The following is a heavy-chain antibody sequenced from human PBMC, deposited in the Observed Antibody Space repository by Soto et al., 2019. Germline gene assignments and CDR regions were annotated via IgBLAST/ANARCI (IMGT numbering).Heavy chain of an antibody. Sequence: SQTLSLTCAISGDSVSSNSAAWNWIRQSPSRGLEWLGRTYYRSKWYNDYAVSVKSRITINPDTSKNQFSLQLNSVTPEDTAVYYCAARTPSSSSWSNDAFDIWGQGTMVTVSS. D-gene: IGHD6-13*01. CDR2: TYYRSKWYN. CDR3: AARTPSSSSWSNDAFDI. J-gene: IGHJ3*02. CDR1: GDSVSSNSAA. V-gene: IGHV6-1*01.